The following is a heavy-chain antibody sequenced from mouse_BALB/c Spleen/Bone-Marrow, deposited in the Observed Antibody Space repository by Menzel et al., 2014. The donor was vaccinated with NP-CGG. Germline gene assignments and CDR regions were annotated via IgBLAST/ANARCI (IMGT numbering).Heavy chain of an antibody. D-gene: IGHD2-3*01. CDR1: GFNIKDTY. J-gene: IGHJ3*01. V-gene: IGHV14-3*02. CDR3: ARADGYYAWFAY. CDR2: IDPANDNT. Sequence: VQLQQPGAEFVKPGASVKLSCTASGFNIKDTYMHWVKRRPEQGLEWIGRIDPANDNTKYDPKFQGKATITADTSSNTAYLQLNSLTSEDTAVYYCARADGYYAWFAYWGQGTLVTVSA.